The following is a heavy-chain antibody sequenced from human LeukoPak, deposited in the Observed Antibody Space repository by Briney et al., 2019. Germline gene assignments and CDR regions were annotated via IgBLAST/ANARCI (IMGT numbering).Heavy chain of an antibody. CDR2: IIPIFGTA. D-gene: IGHD3-9*01. CDR3: ARGGRYFGWPYFDY. CDR1: GGTFSSYA. J-gene: IGHJ4*02. Sequence: ASVKVSCKASGGTFSSYAISWVRQAPGQGLEWMGRIIPIFGTANYAQKFQGRVTITTDESTSTAYMELSSLRSEDTAVYYCARGGRYFGWPYFDYWGQGTPGHRLL. V-gene: IGHV1-69*05.